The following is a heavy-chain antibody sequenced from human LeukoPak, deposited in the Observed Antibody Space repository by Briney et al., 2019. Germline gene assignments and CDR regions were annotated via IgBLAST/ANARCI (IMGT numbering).Heavy chain of an antibody. CDR2: INPSGGST. V-gene: IGHV1-46*01. Sequence: ASVKVSCKASGYTFTGYYMHWVRQAPGQGLEWMGIINPSGGSTSYAQKFQGRVTMTRDMSTSTVYMELSSLRAEDTAVYYCAKGQIVVVWYYFDYWGQGTLVTVSS. CDR1: GYTFTGYY. D-gene: IGHD3-22*01. CDR3: AKGQIVVVWYYFDY. J-gene: IGHJ4*02.